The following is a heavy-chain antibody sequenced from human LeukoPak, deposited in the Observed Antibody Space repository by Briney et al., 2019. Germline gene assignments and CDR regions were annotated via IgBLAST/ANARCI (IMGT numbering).Heavy chain of an antibody. Sequence: GSLRLSCAASGFTFDDYGMSWVRQAPGKGLEWVSGINWNGGSTGYADSVKGRFTISRDNAKNSLYLQMNSLRAEDTAVYYCAKIGHGSGGSSWYGVFDYWGQGTLVTVSS. J-gene: IGHJ4*02. CDR3: AKIGHGSGGSSWYGVFDY. CDR2: INWNGGST. D-gene: IGHD6-13*01. CDR1: GFTFDDYG. V-gene: IGHV3-20*04.